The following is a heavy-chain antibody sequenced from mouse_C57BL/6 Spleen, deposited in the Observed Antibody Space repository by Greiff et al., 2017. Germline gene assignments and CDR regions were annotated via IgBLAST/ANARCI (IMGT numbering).Heavy chain of an antibody. Sequence: QVQLQQPGAELVKPGASVKMSCKASGYTFTSYWITWVKQRPGQGLEWIGDIYPGSGSTNYNEKFKSKATLTVDTSSSTAYMQLSSLTSEDSAVYYCARLLLRVVGGDYWGQGTTLTVSS. J-gene: IGHJ2*01. D-gene: IGHD1-1*01. CDR2: IYPGSGST. V-gene: IGHV1-55*01. CDR1: GYTFTSYW. CDR3: ARLLLRVVGGDY.